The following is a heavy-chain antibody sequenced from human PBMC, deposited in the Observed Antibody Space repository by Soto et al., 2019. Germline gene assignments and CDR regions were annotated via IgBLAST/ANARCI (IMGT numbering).Heavy chain of an antibody. J-gene: IGHJ3*02. Sequence: QVQLVETGVGVVQPGRSLRLSCAASGFSFSDHGMHWVRQAPVKGLEWVAVIWHDGSNKYYADSVRGRFTVSRDNSENTLYLQMNSLRAEDTAVYYCARDLGAYGVSAFDMWGQGTMVTVSS. CDR2: IWHDGSNK. D-gene: IGHD4-17*01. V-gene: IGHV3-33*01. CDR3: ARDLGAYGVSAFDM. CDR1: GFSFSDHG.